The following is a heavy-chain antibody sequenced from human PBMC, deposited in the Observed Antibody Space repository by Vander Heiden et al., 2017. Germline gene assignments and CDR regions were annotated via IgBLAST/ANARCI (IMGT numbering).Heavy chain of an antibody. CDR2: INHSGST. D-gene: IGHD6-6*01. V-gene: IGHV4-34*01. J-gene: IGHJ6*02. Sequence: VQLQQWGAGLLKPSETLSLTCAVYGGSFSGYYWSWIRQPPGKGLEWIGEINHSGSTNYNPSRKSRVTISVDTSKNQFSLKLSSVTAADTAVYYCARALYGSSYLGMDVWGQGTTVGVSS. CDR3: ARALYGSSYLGMDV. CDR1: GGSFSGYY.